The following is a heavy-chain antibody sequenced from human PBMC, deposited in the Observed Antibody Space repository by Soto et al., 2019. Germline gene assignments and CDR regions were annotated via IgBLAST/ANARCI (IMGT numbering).Heavy chain of an antibody. CDR2: IYYSGST. CDR1: GGSVSSGSYY. J-gene: IGHJ4*02. Sequence: PSETLSLTCTVSGGSVSSGSYYWSWIRQPPGKGLEWIGYIYYSGSTNYNPSLKSRVTISVDTSKNQFSLRLTSVTAADTAVYYCARAAIRGHQVEGQPPTSQTLDYWGQGMLVTVSS. D-gene: IGHD1-26*01. CDR3: ARAAIRGHQVEGQPPTSQTLDY. V-gene: IGHV4-61*01.